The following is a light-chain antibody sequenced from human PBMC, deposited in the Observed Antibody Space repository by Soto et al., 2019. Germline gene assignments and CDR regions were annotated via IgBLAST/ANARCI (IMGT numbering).Light chain of an antibody. V-gene: IGKV3-20*01. CDR1: QSVSNNY. CDR2: GAS. Sequence: ESGLTQSPGTLSLSPGERATLSCRASQSVSNNYLAWYQQKPGQAPRLLIYGASSRATGIPDRFSGSGSGTDFTLTMSRLEPEDFAVYYCEQYGSSPWTFGQGTKVEIK. J-gene: IGKJ1*01. CDR3: EQYGSSPWT.